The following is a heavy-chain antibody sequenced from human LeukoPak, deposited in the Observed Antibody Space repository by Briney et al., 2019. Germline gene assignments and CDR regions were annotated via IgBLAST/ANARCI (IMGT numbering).Heavy chain of an antibody. Sequence: ASVKVSCKASGYTFTSYGISWVRQAPGQGLEWMGWISAYNGNTNYAQKFQGRVTMTRDMSTSTVYMELSSLRSEDTAVYYCASYYYDSSGYYSGGYWGQGTLVTVSS. D-gene: IGHD3-22*01. J-gene: IGHJ4*02. CDR1: GYTFTSYG. CDR2: ISAYNGNT. V-gene: IGHV1-18*01. CDR3: ASYYYDSSGYYSGGY.